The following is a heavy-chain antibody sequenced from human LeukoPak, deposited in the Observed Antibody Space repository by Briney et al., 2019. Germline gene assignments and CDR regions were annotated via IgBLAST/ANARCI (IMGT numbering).Heavy chain of an antibody. CDR2: ISTSTTTI. Sequence: GGSLRLSCEASGFTFSSYSMNWVRQAPGKGLEWISYISTSTTTIYYANSVKGRFTISRDNAKNSLYLQMNSLRAEDTAVYYCARDRNTMIVLDAFDIWGQGTMVTVSS. CDR1: GFTFSSYS. V-gene: IGHV3-48*04. CDR3: ARDRNTMIVLDAFDI. D-gene: IGHD3-22*01. J-gene: IGHJ3*02.